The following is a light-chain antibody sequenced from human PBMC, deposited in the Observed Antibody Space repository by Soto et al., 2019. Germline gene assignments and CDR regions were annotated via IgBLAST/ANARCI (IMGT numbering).Light chain of an antibody. J-gene: IGKJ4*01. CDR2: DAS. Sequence: DIQMTQSPSTLSASIGDRVTITCRASQSITTFLAWYQQKPGKAPQILIYDASKLEPGVPSRLSGGGSGTDFTLTISSLQPEDFATYYCQRLSHAFGGGTKVEIK. CDR3: QRLSHA. CDR1: QSITTF. V-gene: IGKV1-5*01.